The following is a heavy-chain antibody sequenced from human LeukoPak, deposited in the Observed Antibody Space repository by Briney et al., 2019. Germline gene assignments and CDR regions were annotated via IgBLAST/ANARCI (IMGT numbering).Heavy chain of an antibody. V-gene: IGHV1-46*01. CDR3: ARVGIFNTYYYVMDV. D-gene: IGHD3-3*01. CDR2: INPSGGST. J-gene: IGHJ6*02. CDR1: GYTFTSYD. Sequence: ASVKVSCKASGYTFTSYDINWVRQAPGQGLERMGIINPSGGSTSYAQKFQGRVTMTRDTSTSTVYMELSSLRSEDTAVYYCARVGIFNTYYYVMDVWGQGTTVTVSS.